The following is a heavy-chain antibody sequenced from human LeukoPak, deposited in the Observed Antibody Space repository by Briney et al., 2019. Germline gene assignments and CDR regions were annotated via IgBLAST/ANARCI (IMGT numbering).Heavy chain of an antibody. Sequence: ASVKVSCKSSGYTFTDYYLHWVRQAPGQGLEWMGWINPKSGGTNYEQKFQGRVTMTRDTSITTAYMELSSLTSDDTAVYYCARNPDYDSSGHDAFDIWGQGTMVTVSS. CDR2: INPKSGGT. CDR3: ARNPDYDSSGHDAFDI. V-gene: IGHV1-2*02. D-gene: IGHD3-22*01. CDR1: GYTFTDYY. J-gene: IGHJ3*02.